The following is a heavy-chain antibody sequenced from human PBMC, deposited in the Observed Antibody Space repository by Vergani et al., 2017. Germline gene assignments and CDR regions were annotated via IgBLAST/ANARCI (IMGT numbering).Heavy chain of an antibody. Sequence: QVQVVQSGAEVKKSGASVKVSCKTSGYTFSNYYMHWVRQAPGQGLEWMGIINPSGGHTNYAQKFQGRVTMTRDTSTSTAYMELSSLRSEDTAVYYCARPRFTPYCSGGSCHAEYFQHWGQGTLVTVSS. V-gene: IGHV1-46*01. CDR1: GYTFSNYY. CDR3: ARPRFTPYCSGGSCHAEYFQH. J-gene: IGHJ1*01. CDR2: INPSGGHT. D-gene: IGHD2-15*01.